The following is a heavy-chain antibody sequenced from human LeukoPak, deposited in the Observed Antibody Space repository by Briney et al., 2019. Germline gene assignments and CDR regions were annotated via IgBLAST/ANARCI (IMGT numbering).Heavy chain of an antibody. CDR1: GGTFSSYA. Sequence: ASVKVSCKASGGTFSSYAISWVRQAPGQGLGWMGGIIPIFGTANYAQKFQGRVTMTEDTSTDTAYMELSSLRSEDTAVYYCAATIERITMVRGVPPDYWGQGTLVTVSS. CDR3: AATIERITMVRGVPPDY. D-gene: IGHD3-10*01. V-gene: IGHV1-69*06. J-gene: IGHJ4*02. CDR2: IIPIFGTA.